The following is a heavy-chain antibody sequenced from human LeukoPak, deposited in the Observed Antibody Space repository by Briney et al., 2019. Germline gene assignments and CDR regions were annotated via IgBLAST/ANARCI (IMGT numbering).Heavy chain of an antibody. CDR1: GFTFSSYA. J-gene: IGHJ4*02. V-gene: IGHV3-23*01. D-gene: IGHD3-10*01. Sequence: KPGGSLRLSCAASGFTFSSYAMSWVRQAPGKGLEWVSAISGSGGSTYYADSVKGRFTISRDNSKNTLYLQMNSLRAEDTAVYYCAKESPWFGELLSVGVDYWGQGTLVTVSS. CDR3: AKESPWFGELLSVGVDY. CDR2: ISGSGGST.